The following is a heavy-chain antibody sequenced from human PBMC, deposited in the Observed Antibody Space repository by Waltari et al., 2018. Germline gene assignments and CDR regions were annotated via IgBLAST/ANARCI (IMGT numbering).Heavy chain of an antibody. J-gene: IGHJ4*02. Sequence: QVQLVQSGAEVKKPGSSVKVSCKASGGTFSRYAFSWVRQAPGQGLEWMGVITPMFGTSNYAQKFQGRVTITADESTSTVYMELRSLRSEDTAIYYCARGFSYDVTGYYYYYWGQGTLVTVSS. CDR1: GGTFSRYA. CDR2: ITPMFGTS. V-gene: IGHV1-69*01. D-gene: IGHD3-22*01. CDR3: ARGFSYDVTGYYYYY.